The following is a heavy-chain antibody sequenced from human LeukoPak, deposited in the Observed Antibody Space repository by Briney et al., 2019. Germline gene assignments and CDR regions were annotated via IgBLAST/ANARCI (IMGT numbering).Heavy chain of an antibody. V-gene: IGHV3-30-3*01. D-gene: IGHD3-3*01. J-gene: IGHJ4*02. CDR2: ISYDGSNK. Sequence: GGSLRLSCAASGFTFSSYAMHWVRQAPGKGLEWVAVISYDGSNKYYADSVKGRFTISRDNPKNTLYLQMNSLRAEDTAVYYCARDLEGWAGYWGQGTLVTVSS. CDR3: ARDLEGWAGY. CDR1: GFTFSSYA.